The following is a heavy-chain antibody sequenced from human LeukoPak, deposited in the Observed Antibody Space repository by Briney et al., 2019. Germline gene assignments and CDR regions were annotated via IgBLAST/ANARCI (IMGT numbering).Heavy chain of an antibody. CDR3: AKDRGWPTVYWYFDL. V-gene: IGHV3-23*01. J-gene: IGHJ2*01. Sequence: PGGSLRLSCAASGFTFSSYAMSWVRQAPGKGLEWVSAISGSGGSTYYADSVKGRFTISRDNSKNTLYLQMNSLRAEDTAVYYCAKDRGWPTVYWYFDLWGRGTLVTVSS. CDR1: GFTFSSYA. CDR2: ISGSGGST. D-gene: IGHD2-15*01.